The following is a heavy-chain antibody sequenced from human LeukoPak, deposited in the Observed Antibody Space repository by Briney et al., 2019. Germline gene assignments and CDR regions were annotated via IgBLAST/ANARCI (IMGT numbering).Heavy chain of an antibody. D-gene: IGHD2-15*01. Sequence: PGGSLRLSCTASGFTFSDYAMTWVRQAPGKELEWVSSIGGSGRGGTIYYGDSVVKGRFTISRDNSKNNLYLQMKSLRAEDTAIYYCAKGLDLRVVAATPFESWGQGNLVTVS. V-gene: IGHV3-23*01. J-gene: IGHJ4*02. CDR1: GFTFSDYA. CDR3: AKGLDLRVVAATPFES. CDR2: IGGSGRGGTI.